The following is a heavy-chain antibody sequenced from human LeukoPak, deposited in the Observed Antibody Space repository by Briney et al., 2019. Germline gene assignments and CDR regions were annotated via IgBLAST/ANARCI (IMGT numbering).Heavy chain of an antibody. CDR3: ARHLGYCSSTSCYPDY. CDR2: IYPGDSDT. J-gene: IGHJ4*02. V-gene: IGHV5-51*01. D-gene: IGHD2-2*01. CDR1: GYSFTIYW. Sequence: GESLKISCKGSGYSFTIYWIGWVRQMPGKGLEWMGIIYPGDSDTRYSPSFQGQVTISADKSISTAYLQWSSLKASDTAMYYCARHLGYCSSTSCYPDYWGQGTLVTVSS.